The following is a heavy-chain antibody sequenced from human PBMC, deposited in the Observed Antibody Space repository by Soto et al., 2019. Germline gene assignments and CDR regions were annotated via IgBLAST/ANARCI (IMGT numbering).Heavy chain of an antibody. Sequence: QVQLVESGGGGVQPGRSLRLSCAASGCTFSSYAMHWVRQAPGKGLEGGAVISYDGSNKYYADSVKGRFTISRDNSKNTLYLQMNSLRAEDTAVYYCARDIPGRWYFDLWGRGTLVTISS. CDR2: ISYDGSNK. V-gene: IGHV3-30-3*01. CDR3: ARDIPGRWYFDL. J-gene: IGHJ2*01. CDR1: GCTFSSYA.